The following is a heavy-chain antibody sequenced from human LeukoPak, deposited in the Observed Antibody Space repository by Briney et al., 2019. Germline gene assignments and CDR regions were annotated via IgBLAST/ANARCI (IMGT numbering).Heavy chain of an antibody. CDR3: ARSYSYGGIHY. CDR2: ISYDGSNK. V-gene: IGHV3-30*04. Sequence: GRSLRLSCAASGFTFNNYAMHWVRQAPGKGLEWVAVISYDGSNKYYADSVKGRFTISRDNSKNTLYLQMNSLRAEDTAVYYCARSYSYGGIHYWGQGTLVTVSS. CDR1: GFTFNNYA. J-gene: IGHJ4*02. D-gene: IGHD5-18*01.